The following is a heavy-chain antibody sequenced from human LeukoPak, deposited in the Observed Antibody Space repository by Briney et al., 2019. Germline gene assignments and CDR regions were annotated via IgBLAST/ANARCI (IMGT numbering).Heavy chain of an antibody. J-gene: IGHJ5*02. CDR3: ARGGGRFGELMYNWFDP. D-gene: IGHD3-10*01. CDR1: GYTFTSYD. V-gene: IGHV1-8*01. CDR2: MNPNSGNT. Sequence: ASVKVSCKASGYTFTSYDINWVRQATGQGLEWMGWMNPNSGNTGYAQKFQGRVTMTRNTSISTAYMELSSLRSEDTAVYYCARGGGRFGELMYNWFDPWGQGTLVTVSS.